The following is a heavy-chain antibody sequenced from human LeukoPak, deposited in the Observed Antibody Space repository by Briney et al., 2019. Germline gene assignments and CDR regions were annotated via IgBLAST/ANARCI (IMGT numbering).Heavy chain of an antibody. Sequence: ASVKVSCKASGYTFTGYYMHWVRQAPGQGLEWMGWINPNSGGTNYAQKFQGRVTITRNTSISTAYMELSSLRSEDTAVYYRARVVGASPYYYYYYYMDVWGKGTTVTVSS. V-gene: IGHV1-2*02. D-gene: IGHD1-26*01. J-gene: IGHJ6*03. CDR3: ARVVGASPYYYYYYYMDV. CDR1: GYTFTGYY. CDR2: INPNSGGT.